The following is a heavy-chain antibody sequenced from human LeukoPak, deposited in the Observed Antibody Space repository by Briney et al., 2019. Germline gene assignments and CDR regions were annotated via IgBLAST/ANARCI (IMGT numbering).Heavy chain of an antibody. V-gene: IGHV1-2*02. CDR2: INPNSGVT. CDR1: GYTFSSYG. Sequence: GASVKVSCKASGYTFSSYGISWVRQAPGQGLEWMGWINPNSGVTNYAQKFQGRVTMTRDTSISTAYMELSRLTSDDTAVYYCARDPERGAAALGYYYYYMDVWGKGTTVTISS. CDR3: ARDPERGAAALGYYYYYMDV. D-gene: IGHD6-13*01. J-gene: IGHJ6*03.